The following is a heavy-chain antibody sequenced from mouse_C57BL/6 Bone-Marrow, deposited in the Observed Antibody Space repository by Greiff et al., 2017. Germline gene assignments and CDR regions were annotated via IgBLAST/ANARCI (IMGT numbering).Heavy chain of an antibody. V-gene: IGHV2-5*01. Sequence: VKVVESGPGLVQPSQSLSITCTVSGFSLTSYGVHWVRQSPGKGLEWLGVIWRGGSTDYNAAFMSRLSITKDNSKSQVFFKMNSLQADDTAIYYCAKSGSSSWYFDVWGTGTTVTVSS. CDR1: GFSLTSYG. CDR3: AKSGSSSWYFDV. J-gene: IGHJ1*03. CDR2: IWRGGST. D-gene: IGHD1-1*01.